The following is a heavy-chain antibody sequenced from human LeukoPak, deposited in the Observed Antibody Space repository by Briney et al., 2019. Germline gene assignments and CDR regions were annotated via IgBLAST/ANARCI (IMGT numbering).Heavy chain of an antibody. D-gene: IGHD6-13*01. J-gene: IGHJ3*02. Sequence: PSETLSLTCAVYGGSFSGYYWSWIRQPPGKGLEWIGEINHSGSTNYNPSLKSRVTISVDTSKNQFSLKLSSVTAADTAVYYCASPTYIAAAGHDAFDIWGQGTMVTVSS. CDR2: INHSGST. V-gene: IGHV4-34*01. CDR1: GGSFSGYY. CDR3: ASPTYIAAAGHDAFDI.